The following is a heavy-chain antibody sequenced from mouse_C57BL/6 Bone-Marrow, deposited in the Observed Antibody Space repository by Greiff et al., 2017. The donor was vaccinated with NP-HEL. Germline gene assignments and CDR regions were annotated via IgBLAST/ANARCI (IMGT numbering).Heavy chain of an antibody. CDR1: GYTFTDYY. J-gene: IGHJ4*01. CDR3: ASYYYGSSQYYYAMDY. Sequence: VQLKESGPVLVKPGASVKMSCKASGYTFTDYYMNWVKQSHGKSLEWIGVINPYNGGTSYNQKFKGKATLTVDKSSSTAYMELNSLTSEDSAVYYCASYYYGSSQYYYAMDYWGQGTSVTVSS. CDR2: INPYNGGT. D-gene: IGHD1-1*01. V-gene: IGHV1-19*01.